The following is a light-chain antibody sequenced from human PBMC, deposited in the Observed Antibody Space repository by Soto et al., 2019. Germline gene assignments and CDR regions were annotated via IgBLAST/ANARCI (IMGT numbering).Light chain of an antibody. CDR1: NSNIGAGYD. V-gene: IGLV1-40*01. Sequence: QSVLTKPPSVSGAPGQRGTISCAGSNSNIGAGYDVHWYQQLPGTAPKLLIYGNSNRPSGVPDRFSGSKSVTSASLAITGLQAEDEADYYCQSYDGSLSGSVFGTGTK. CDR2: GNS. CDR3: QSYDGSLSGSV. J-gene: IGLJ1*01.